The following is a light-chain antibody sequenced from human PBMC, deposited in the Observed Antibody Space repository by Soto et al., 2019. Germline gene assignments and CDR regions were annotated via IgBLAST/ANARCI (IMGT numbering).Light chain of an antibody. V-gene: IGKV1-9*01. Sequence: DIQLTQSPSFLSASVGDRVTITCRASQDISNFLAWFQQKPGRAPKLLIYAVFTLQSGVPSRFSGSGSGAEFTLTISSLQPEDFATYYCQQLDSYPRTFGGGTKVDIK. CDR3: QQLDSYPRT. CDR2: AVF. J-gene: IGKJ4*01. CDR1: QDISNF.